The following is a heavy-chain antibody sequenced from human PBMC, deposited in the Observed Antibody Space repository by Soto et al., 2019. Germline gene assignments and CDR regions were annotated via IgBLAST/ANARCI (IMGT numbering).Heavy chain of an antibody. D-gene: IGHD6-13*01. CDR2: IIPLTETP. CDR1: GGTFSNYA. V-gene: IGHV1-69*01. Sequence: QVQVVQSGAEVKKPGSSVKVSCKASGGTFSNYAISWVRQAPGHGLEWVGGIIPLTETPVYAQTVQGRLTITADEITSAASMELSSLRSDDTAVDYCAIGTRHSWTGDFWGQGTLVTVSS. J-gene: IGHJ4*02. CDR3: AIGTRHSWTGDF.